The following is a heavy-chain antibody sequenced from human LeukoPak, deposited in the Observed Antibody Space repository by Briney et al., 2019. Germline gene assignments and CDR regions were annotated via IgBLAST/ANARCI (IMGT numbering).Heavy chain of an antibody. V-gene: IGHV3-23*01. CDR2: MTGNGATS. Sequence: GGSLRLSCAASEFGFSNFAMAWVRQAPGKGLEWVSSMTGNGATSWYAGSVRGRFTISRDNSKSTLYLQMNNLRPDDTAVYYCAKMSGHPVMAYRIGSWGQGTLVIVSS. D-gene: IGHD1-14*01. CDR1: EFGFSNFA. CDR3: AKMSGHPVMAYRIGS. J-gene: IGHJ4*02.